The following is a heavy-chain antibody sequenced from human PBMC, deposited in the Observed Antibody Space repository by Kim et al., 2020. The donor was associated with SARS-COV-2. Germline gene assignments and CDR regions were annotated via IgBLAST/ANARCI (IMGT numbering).Heavy chain of an antibody. D-gene: IGHD6-19*01. CDR3: ARDIAVAGTLRYYYGMDV. Sequence: ASVKVSCKASGYTFTSYGISWVRQAPGQGLEWMGWISAYNGNTNYAQKLQGRVTMTTDTSTSTAYMELRSLRSDDTAVYYCARDIAVAGTLRYYYGMDVWGQGTTVTVSS. CDR2: ISAYNGNT. J-gene: IGHJ6*02. CDR1: GYTFTSYG. V-gene: IGHV1-18*01.